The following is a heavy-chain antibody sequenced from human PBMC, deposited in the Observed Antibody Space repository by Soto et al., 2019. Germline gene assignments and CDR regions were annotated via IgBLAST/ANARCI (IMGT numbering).Heavy chain of an antibody. J-gene: IGHJ5*02. CDR2: ISSSSSTI. D-gene: IGHD4-17*01. Sequence: GGSLRLSCAASGFTFSSYSMNWVRQAPGKGLEWVSYISSSSSTIYYADSVKGRFTISRDNAKNSLYLQMNSLRAEDTAVYYCARDYGDYPNWFDPWGQGTLVTVSS. V-gene: IGHV3-48*01. CDR3: ARDYGDYPNWFDP. CDR1: GFTFSSYS.